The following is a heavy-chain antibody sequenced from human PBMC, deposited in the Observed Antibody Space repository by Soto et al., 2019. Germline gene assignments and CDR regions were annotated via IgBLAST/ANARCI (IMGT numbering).Heavy chain of an antibody. CDR3: ARLTVTTEALDY. Sequence: SETLSLTCTVSGGSISSYYWSWIRQPPGKGLEWIGYIYYSGSTNYNPSLKSRVTISVDTSKNQFSLKLSSVTAADTAVYYCARLTVTTEALDYWGQGTLVTVSS. V-gene: IGHV4-59*01. CDR1: GGSISSYY. D-gene: IGHD4-4*01. J-gene: IGHJ4*02. CDR2: IYYSGST.